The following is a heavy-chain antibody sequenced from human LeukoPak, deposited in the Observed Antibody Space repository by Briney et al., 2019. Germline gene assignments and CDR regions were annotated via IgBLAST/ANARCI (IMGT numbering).Heavy chain of an antibody. CDR3: ARSGVLRYFDWLSI. D-gene: IGHD3-9*01. CDR1: GYTFTSYG. J-gene: IGHJ3*02. V-gene: IGHV1-18*01. CDR2: ISAYNGNT. Sequence: ASVKVSCKASGYTFTSYGISWVRQAPGQGLEWMGWISAYNGNTNYAQRLQGRVTMTTDTSTSTACMELRSLRSEDTAVYYCARSGVLRYFDWLSIWGQGTMVTVSS.